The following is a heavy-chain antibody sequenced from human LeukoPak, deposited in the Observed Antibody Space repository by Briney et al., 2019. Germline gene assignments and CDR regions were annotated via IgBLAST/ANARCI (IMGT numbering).Heavy chain of an antibody. CDR1: GYTFTSYY. J-gene: IGHJ4*02. CDR3: ARDTPRDDYVWGSYRFDY. V-gene: IGHV1-46*01. D-gene: IGHD3-16*01. Sequence: ASVKVSCKASGYTFTSYYMHWVRQAPGQGLEWMGIINPSGGSTSYAQKFQGRVTMTTDTSTSTAYMELRSLRSDDTAVYYCARDTPRDDYVWGSYRFDYWGQGTLVTVSS. CDR2: INPSGGST.